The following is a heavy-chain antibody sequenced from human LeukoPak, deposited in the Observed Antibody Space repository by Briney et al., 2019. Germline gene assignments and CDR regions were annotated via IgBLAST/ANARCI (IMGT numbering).Heavy chain of an antibody. CDR3: ARGQIVYSFDRSGYFDY. V-gene: IGHV1-8*01. CDR1: GYTFTSYE. CDR2: MNPDSGNT. Sequence: GASVKVSCTASGYTFTSYEINWVRQATGQGLEWMGWMNPDSGNTGYAQQFQGRVTMTRNTSISTAYMELSSLRSEDTAVYYCARGQIVYSFDRSGYFDYWGQGNLVTVSS. J-gene: IGHJ4*02. D-gene: IGHD3-22*01.